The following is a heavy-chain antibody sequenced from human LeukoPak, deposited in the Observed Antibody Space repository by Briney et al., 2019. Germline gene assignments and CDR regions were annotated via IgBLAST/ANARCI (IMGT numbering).Heavy chain of an antibody. D-gene: IGHD5-24*01. CDR2: ITTNTGNP. CDR1: GYTFTSHS. V-gene: IGHV7-4-1*02. CDR3: ARDASTIRFDY. Sequence: ASVKVSCKASGYTFTSHSRNWLRQAPGQGLEGMGWITTNTGNPTYAQGFTGRFVFSLDTSVSTAYLQISSLKAEDTAVYYCARDASTIRFDYWGQGTLVTVSS. J-gene: IGHJ4*02.